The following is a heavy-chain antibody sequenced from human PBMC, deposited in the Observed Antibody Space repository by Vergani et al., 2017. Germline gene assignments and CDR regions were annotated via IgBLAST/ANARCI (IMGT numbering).Heavy chain of an antibody. D-gene: IGHD2-15*01. CDR1: GYTFIEYD. J-gene: IGHJ5*02. V-gene: IGHV1-8*01. Sequence: QVQLVQSGAEVKKPGASVKVSCWASGYTFIEYDIDWVRQAAGQGLEGMGWMNPKSGNSGFAQKFQGRVTMTRDTSISTAYMELNSLTSEDTAVYHCARAPGRRCSGGSCYSSFRWFDPWGQGTLVTVFS. CDR2: MNPKSGNS. CDR3: ARAPGRRCSGGSCYSSFRWFDP.